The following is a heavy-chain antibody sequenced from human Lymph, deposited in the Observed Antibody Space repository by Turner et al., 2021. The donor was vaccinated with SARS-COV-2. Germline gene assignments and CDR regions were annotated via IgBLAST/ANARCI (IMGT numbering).Heavy chain of an antibody. CDR1: GGTFSRYG. J-gene: IGHJ4*02. Sequence: QGQLVQSGAEVKKPGSAAKFSCKASGGTFSRYGISWVRQAPGQGLEWMGGIITIFGTANYAKKFQGRVTINADESTSTAYMEVRSVSSEDKAVYYCASFGGDYVFDYWGQGTLVTVSS. V-gene: IGHV1-69*01. CDR2: IITIFGTA. D-gene: IGHD3-10*01. CDR3: ASFGGDYVFDY.